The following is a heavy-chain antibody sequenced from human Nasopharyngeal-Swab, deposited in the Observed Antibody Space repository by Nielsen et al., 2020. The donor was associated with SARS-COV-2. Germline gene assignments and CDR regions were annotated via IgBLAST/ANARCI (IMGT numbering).Heavy chain of an antibody. V-gene: IGHV3-30-3*01. CDR3: AGTLYYGSGSYPHFDY. CDR2: ISYDGSNK. D-gene: IGHD3-10*01. Sequence: VRQAPGKGLEWVAVISYDGSNKYHADSVKGRFTISRDNSKNTLYLQMNSLRPEDTAVYYCAGTLYYGSGSYPHFDYWGQGTLVTVSS. J-gene: IGHJ4*02.